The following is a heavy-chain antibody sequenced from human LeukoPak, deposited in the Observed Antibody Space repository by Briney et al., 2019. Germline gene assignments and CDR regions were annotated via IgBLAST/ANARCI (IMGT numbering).Heavy chain of an antibody. V-gene: IGHV3-74*01. J-gene: IGHJ4*02. D-gene: IGHD3-10*01. CDR2: INSDGSST. CDR1: GFTFSSYW. CDR3: ATLYGSGSYYED. Sequence: GGSLRLSCAASGFTFSSYWMHWVRQAPGKGLVWVSRINSDGSSTSYADSVKGRFTISRDNAKNTLYLQMNSLRAGDTAVYYCATLYGSGSYYEDWGQGTLVTVSS.